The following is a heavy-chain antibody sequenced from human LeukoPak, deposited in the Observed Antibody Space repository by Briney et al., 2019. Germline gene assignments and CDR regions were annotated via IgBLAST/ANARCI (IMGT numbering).Heavy chain of an antibody. D-gene: IGHD6-13*01. CDR2: ISITGDNT. Sequence: PGGSLRLSCAASGFTFSTSPMTWVRQAPGKGLEWVSSISITGDNTYYADSVKGRFSISRDSSKNTLYLHMNSLRADDTALYYCAKAESHHSGSWFRFWGQGTLVTVSS. CDR3: AKAESHHSGSWFRF. CDR1: GFTFSTSP. J-gene: IGHJ4*02. V-gene: IGHV3-23*01.